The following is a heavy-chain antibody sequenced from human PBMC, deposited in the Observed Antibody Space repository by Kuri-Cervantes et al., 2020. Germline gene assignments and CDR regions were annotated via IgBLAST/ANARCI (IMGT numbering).Heavy chain of an antibody. D-gene: IGHD1-7*01. CDR2: VFYTGST. V-gene: IGHV4-39*01. CDR3: AVQKKQSELSGPPFDY. J-gene: IGHJ4*02. Sequence: GSLRLSCTVSGGSMSSSSYYWTWIRQPPGKGLEWIGSVFYTGSTYDNPSLKSRVTISIDTSKNQFSLRMSSVTAADTAVYYCAVQKKQSELSGPPFDYWGQGTLVTVSS. CDR1: GGSMSSSSYY.